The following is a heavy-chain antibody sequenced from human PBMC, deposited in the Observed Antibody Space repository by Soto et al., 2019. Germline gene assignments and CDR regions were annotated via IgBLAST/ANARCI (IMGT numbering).Heavy chain of an antibody. Sequence: EVQLLESGGGLVQPGGSLRLSCAASGFTFSSYAMSWVRQAPGKGLEWVSAISGSGGSTYYADSVKGRFTISRDNSKNTLYLQMNSLRAEDTAVYYCAKAYPELRFLEWLTSDIWGQGKMVTVSS. CDR1: GFTFSSYA. CDR3: AKAYPELRFLEWLTSDI. CDR2: ISGSGGST. J-gene: IGHJ3*02. V-gene: IGHV3-23*01. D-gene: IGHD3-3*01.